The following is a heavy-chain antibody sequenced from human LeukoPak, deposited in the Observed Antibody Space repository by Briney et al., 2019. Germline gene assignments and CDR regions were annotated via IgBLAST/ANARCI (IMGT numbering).Heavy chain of an antibody. J-gene: IGHJ4*02. CDR3: ARLTGDLVY. CDR1: GYTFTNYN. V-gene: IGHV1-2*06. CDR2: INPNSGGT. Sequence: GASVKVSCKASGYTFTNYNMHWVRQAPGQGLEWMGRINPNSGGTNYAQKFQGRVTLTRDTSTSTAYMQLSSVGSDDTAVYYCARLTGDLVYWGRGTLVIVSS. D-gene: IGHD7-27*01.